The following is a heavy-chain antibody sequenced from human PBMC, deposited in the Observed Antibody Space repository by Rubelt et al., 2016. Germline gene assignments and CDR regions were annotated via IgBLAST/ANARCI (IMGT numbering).Heavy chain of an antibody. J-gene: IGHJ5*02. CDR3: ARVIGSGSYLRYNWFDP. CDR1: GGSFSGYY. V-gene: IGHV4-34*01. Sequence: QVQLQQWGAGLLKPSETLSLTCAVYGGSFSGYYWSWIRQPPGKGLEWIGEINHSGSTNYNPSRRSRVTLAGDTSRTQFSMKLSSVTAADTAVYYCARVIGSGSYLRYNWFDPWGQGTLVTVSS. CDR2: INHSGST. D-gene: IGHD1-26*01.